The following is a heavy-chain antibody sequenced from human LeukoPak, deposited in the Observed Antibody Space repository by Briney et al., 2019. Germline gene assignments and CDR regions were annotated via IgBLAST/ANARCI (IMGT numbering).Heavy chain of an antibody. CDR2: IYHGGNT. Sequence: SETLSLTCTVSGYSISSGYSWGCIRQPPGKGLEWIGTIYHGGNTYYNPSLKSRVTLSLDTSKNQFSLRLSSVTAADTAVYYCAREGFYMDVWGKGTTVTVSS. CDR3: AREGFYMDV. J-gene: IGHJ6*03. CDR1: GYSISSGYS. V-gene: IGHV4-38-2*02.